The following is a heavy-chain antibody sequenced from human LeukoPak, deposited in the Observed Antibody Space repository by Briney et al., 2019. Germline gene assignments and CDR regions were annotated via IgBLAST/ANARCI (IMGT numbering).Heavy chain of an antibody. CDR2: ISAYNGNR. V-gene: IGHV1-18*01. CDR3: AREGNCSGGSCYYYYYGMDV. D-gene: IGHD2-15*01. J-gene: IGHJ6*02. Sequence: ASVKVSCKASGYTFTSYGISWVRQAPGQGLEWMGWISAYNGNRNYAQKLQGRVTMTTDTSTSTAYMELRSLRSDDTAVYYCAREGNCSGGSCYYYYYGMDVWGQGTTVTVSS. CDR1: GYTFTSYG.